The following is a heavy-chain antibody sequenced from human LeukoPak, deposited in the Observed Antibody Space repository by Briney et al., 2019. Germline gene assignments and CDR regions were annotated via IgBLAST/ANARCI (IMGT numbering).Heavy chain of an antibody. Sequence: GGSLRLSCAASAFTFGSYSMNWVRQAPGKGLEWASAISGGGGTTYYADSLKGRFTISRDNSKNTLYLQMNSLRAEDTAIYYCAKWRVYCTSTSCPHDGFDIWGQGTMVTVSS. CDR1: AFTFGSYS. D-gene: IGHD2-2*01. CDR3: AKWRVYCTSTSCPHDGFDI. CDR2: ISGGGGTT. J-gene: IGHJ3*02. V-gene: IGHV3-23*01.